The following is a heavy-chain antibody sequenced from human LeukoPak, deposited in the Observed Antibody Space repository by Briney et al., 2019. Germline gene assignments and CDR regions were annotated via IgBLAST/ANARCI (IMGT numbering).Heavy chain of an antibody. V-gene: IGHV3-21*06. Sequence: GGSLRPSCAASGFTFRSYSMKWVRQAPGKGLEWVSSISSSSSYIYYADSVKGRFTISRDNAKNLLYLQMNSLRAGDTAVYYCARYSDTGYSSSWYSTPFDYWGQGTLVTVSS. CDR2: ISSSSSYI. CDR1: GFTFRSYS. D-gene: IGHD6-13*01. J-gene: IGHJ4*02. CDR3: ARYSDTGYSSSWYSTPFDY.